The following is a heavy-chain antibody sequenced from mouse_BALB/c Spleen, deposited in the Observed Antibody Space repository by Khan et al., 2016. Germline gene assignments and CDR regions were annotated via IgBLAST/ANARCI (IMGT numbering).Heavy chain of an antibody. D-gene: IGHD2-12*01. CDR1: GFSLTGYG. V-gene: IGHV2-6-7*01. Sequence: VELVESGPGLVAPSQSLSITCTVSGFSLTGYGVNWVRQPPGKGLEWLGKIWGDGRTDYNSALKSRVSISKDNSKSQVFLKMNSLQTDDTASYYCSSDYDGFAYWGQGTLVIVSA. CDR2: IWGDGRT. J-gene: IGHJ3*01. CDR3: SSDYDGFAY.